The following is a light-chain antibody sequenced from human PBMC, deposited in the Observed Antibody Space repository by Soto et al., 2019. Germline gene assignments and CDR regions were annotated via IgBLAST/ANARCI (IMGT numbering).Light chain of an antibody. V-gene: IGKV3-15*01. J-gene: IGKJ4*01. Sequence: EIVMTQSPATLSVSPGERATLSCRASQSVSSDLAWYQQKPGQAPRLLIYGASTRATGIPATFSGSGSGTEFTLTITSLQSEVFAVYFCQQYNEWTLTFGAGTKVNIK. CDR2: GAS. CDR1: QSVSSD. CDR3: QQYNEWTLT.